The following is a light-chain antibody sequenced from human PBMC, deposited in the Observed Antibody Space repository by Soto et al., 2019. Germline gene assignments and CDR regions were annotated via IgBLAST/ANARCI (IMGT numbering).Light chain of an antibody. Sequence: QSVLTQPPSASGTPGQRVTFSCSGSSSNIASNPVNWYQQLPGTAPKLLIYSNNQRPSGVPDRFSGSKSGTSASLAISGLQSEDEACYSCATWDDNLVAWVFGGGTKLTVL. V-gene: IGLV1-44*01. CDR2: SNN. J-gene: IGLJ3*02. CDR1: SSNIASNP. CDR3: ATWDDNLVAWV.